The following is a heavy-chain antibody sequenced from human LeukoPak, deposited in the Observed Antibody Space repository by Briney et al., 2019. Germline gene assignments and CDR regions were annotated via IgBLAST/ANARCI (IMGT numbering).Heavy chain of an antibody. V-gene: IGHV4-59*08. CDR3: ARICSSRSCQADY. Sequence: SETLSLTCTVSGGSISSYYWSWIRQPPGKGLEWIGYIYYSGSTYYNPSLKSRVTISVDTSKNQFSLKLSSVTAADTAVYYCARICSSRSCQADYWGQGTLVVVSS. J-gene: IGHJ4*02. CDR1: GGSISSYY. D-gene: IGHD2-2*01. CDR2: IYYSGST.